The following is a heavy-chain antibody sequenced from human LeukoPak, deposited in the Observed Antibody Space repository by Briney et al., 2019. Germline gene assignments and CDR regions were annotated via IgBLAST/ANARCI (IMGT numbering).Heavy chain of an antibody. Sequence: GGSLRLSCAASGFTFSSYSMNWVRQAPGKGLEWVSSISSSSSYIYYADSVKGRFTISRDNAKNSLYLQMNSLRAEDTAVYYCARDEPYDQDAFDIWGQGTMVTVSS. D-gene: IGHD3-3*01. J-gene: IGHJ3*02. V-gene: IGHV3-21*01. CDR1: GFTFSSYS. CDR2: ISSSSSYI. CDR3: ARDEPYDQDAFDI.